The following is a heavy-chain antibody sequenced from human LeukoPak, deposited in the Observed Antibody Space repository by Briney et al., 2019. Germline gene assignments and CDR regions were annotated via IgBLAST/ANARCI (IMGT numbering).Heavy chain of an antibody. CDR1: GYTFTGYY. J-gene: IGHJ3*02. CDR3: ARAHYYGSGGYYPRGAFDI. CDR2: INPNSGGT. Sequence: RVASVKVSCKASGYTFTGYYMHWVRQAPGQGLEWMGWINPNSGGTNYAQKFQGWVTMTRDTSISTAYMELSRLRSDDTAVYYCARAHYYGSGGYYPRGAFDIWGQGTMVTVSS. D-gene: IGHD3-10*01. V-gene: IGHV1-2*04.